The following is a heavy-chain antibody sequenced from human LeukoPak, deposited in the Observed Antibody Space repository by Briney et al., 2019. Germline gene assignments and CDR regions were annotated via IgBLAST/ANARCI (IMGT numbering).Heavy chain of an antibody. D-gene: IGHD2-2*01. V-gene: IGHV4-59*01. CDR3: AREIVVVPAAMGWFDP. J-gene: IGHJ5*02. Sequence: PSETLSLTCTVSGGSLCSYYWSWIRQPPGKGLEWIGYIYYRGSTNYNPSLKSRVTISVDTSKNQFSLRLSSVTAADAAVYYCAREIVVVPAAMGWFDPWGQGTLVTVSS. CDR2: IYYRGST. CDR1: GGSLCSYY.